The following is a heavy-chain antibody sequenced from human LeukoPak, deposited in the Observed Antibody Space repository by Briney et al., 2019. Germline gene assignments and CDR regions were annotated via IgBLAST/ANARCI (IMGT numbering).Heavy chain of an antibody. CDR3: AGDRDGYIDY. CDR1: GYTFSGYY. D-gene: IGHD5-24*01. V-gene: IGHV1-2*04. Sequence: ASVKVSCKASGYTFSGYYIHWVRQAPGQGLEWMGWINPNNGGTDYAQKFQGWVTMTRDTSISTAYMEPSRLRSDDTAVYYCAGDRDGYIDYWGQGTLVTVSS. CDR2: INPNNGGT. J-gene: IGHJ4*02.